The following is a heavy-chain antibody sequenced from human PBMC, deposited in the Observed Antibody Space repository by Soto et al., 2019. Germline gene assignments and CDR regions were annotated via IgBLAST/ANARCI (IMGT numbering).Heavy chain of an antibody. CDR3: AHRVLRTVFGLVTTTAIYFDF. V-gene: IGHV2-5*02. J-gene: IGHJ4*02. D-gene: IGHD3-3*01. CDR1: GFSLTTSGVG. CDR2: IYWDDDK. Sequence: QITLNESGPTQVKPRQTLTLTCTFPGFSLTTSGVGVGWIRQSPGKAPEWLALIYWDDDKRYSPSLKSRLTITKDPSKNQVVLTMADLDPADTATYYCAHRVLRTVFGLVTTTAIYFDFWGQGTPVAVSS.